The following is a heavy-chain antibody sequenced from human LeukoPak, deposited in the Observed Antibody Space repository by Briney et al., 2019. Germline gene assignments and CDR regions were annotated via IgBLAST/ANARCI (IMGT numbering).Heavy chain of an antibody. V-gene: IGHV4-59*01. J-gene: IGHJ4*02. CDR3: ARASTVTTWSLGY. Sequence: SETLSLTCIVSGGSISNYHWSWIRQPPGKGLEWIGYVSYTGSTNCNPSLKSRVTMSVDTSKNQFSLNLSSVTAADTAVYYRARASTVTTWSLGYWGQGILVTVSS. D-gene: IGHD4-17*01. CDR2: VSYTGST. CDR1: GGSISNYH.